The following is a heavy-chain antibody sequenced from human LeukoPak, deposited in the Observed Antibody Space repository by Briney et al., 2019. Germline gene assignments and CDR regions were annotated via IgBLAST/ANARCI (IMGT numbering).Heavy chain of an antibody. CDR3: ARLPTGYPNWFDP. V-gene: IGHV4-39*01. CDR1: GGSIISSSYN. D-gene: IGHD3-9*01. J-gene: IGHJ5*02. CDR2: IYHSGTT. Sequence: SETLSLTCAVSGGSIISSSYNWGWIRQPPGKGLEWIGAIYHSGTTYYNPSLKSRVTISVDTSKNQFFLKLSSVTAADTAVYYCARLPTGYPNWFDPWGQGSLVTVSS.